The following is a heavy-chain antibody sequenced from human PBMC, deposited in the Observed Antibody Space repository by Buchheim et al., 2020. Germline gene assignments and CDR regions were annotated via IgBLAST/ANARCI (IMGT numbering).Heavy chain of an antibody. J-gene: IGHJ3*02. CDR1: GFTFSNFP. V-gene: IGHV3-30*01. Sequence: QVQLVESGGGVVQPGRSLRLSCAASGFTFSNFPMHWVRQSPGKGLEWVAVILYDGGNKFYADSVKGRFTISRDNSKNTLYLQMNSLRAEDTAVYYCARRLITHDAFDIWGQGT. CDR2: ILYDGGNK. CDR3: ARRLITHDAFDI. D-gene: IGHD2-8*01.